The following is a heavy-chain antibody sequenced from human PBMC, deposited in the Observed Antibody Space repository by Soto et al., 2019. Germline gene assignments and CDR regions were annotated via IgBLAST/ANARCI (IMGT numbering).Heavy chain of an antibody. J-gene: IGHJ4*02. CDR3: AKDFSSKGWMGLNAPSDS. Sequence: EIQLLESGGGLVEPGGSLTLSCAASGFTFYDYGMNWVRQAPGKGLEWVSSISGSSRRTDYADSVKGRFVISRDNSKAMVYLEMNRLIAADTAVYYCAKDFSSKGWMGLNAPSDSWGQGILVSVSS. D-gene: IGHD4-4*01. CDR2: ISGSSRRT. CDR1: GFTFYDYG. V-gene: IGHV3-23*01.